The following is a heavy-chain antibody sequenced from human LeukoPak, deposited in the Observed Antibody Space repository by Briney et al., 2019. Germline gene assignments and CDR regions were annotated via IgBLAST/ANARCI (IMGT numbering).Heavy chain of an antibody. V-gene: IGHV3-48*01. Sequence: GGSLRLSCAASGFTFSSYRMNWVRQAPGKGLEWVSYISSSSSTIYYADSVKGRFTISRDNAKNSLYLQMNSLRAEDTAVYYCASEMRDDGTVVAAFDIWGQGTMVTVSS. CDR1: GFTFSSYR. J-gene: IGHJ3*02. D-gene: IGHD3-10*01. CDR2: ISSSSSTI. CDR3: ASEMRDDGTVVAAFDI.